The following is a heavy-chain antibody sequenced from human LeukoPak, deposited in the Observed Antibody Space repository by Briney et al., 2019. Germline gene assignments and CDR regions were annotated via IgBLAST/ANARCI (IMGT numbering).Heavy chain of an antibody. CDR3: AKDPVHSSSWQYYFDY. CDR2: MSYDGSNK. D-gene: IGHD6-13*01. CDR1: GFTFSSYG. J-gene: IGHJ4*02. V-gene: IGHV3-30*18. Sequence: GGSLRLSCAASGFTFSSYGMHWVRQAPGKGLEWVAVMSYDGSNKYYADSVKGRFTISRDNSKNTLYLQMNSLRAEDTAVYYCAKDPVHSSSWQYYFDYWGQGTLVTVSS.